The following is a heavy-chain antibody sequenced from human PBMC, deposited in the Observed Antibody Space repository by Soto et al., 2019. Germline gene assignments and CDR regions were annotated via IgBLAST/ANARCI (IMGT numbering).Heavy chain of an antibody. J-gene: IGHJ4*02. CDR3: ARGFGGWDLDDY. CDR1: GYSFSSYV. D-gene: IGHD1-26*01. CDR2: INAGNDDT. Sequence: QVQLVQSGAEVKKPGASVKVSCKASGYSFSSYVMHWVRQAPGQRLEWMGWINAGNDDTKYSQKFQGRVTITRDTAAKTVDMELRSLRSEDTAVYYCARGFGGWDLDDYWGQGTLVTVSS. V-gene: IGHV1-3*01.